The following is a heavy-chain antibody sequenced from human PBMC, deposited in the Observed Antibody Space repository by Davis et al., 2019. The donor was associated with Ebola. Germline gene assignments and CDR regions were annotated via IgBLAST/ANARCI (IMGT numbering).Heavy chain of an antibody. CDR1: GFTFSSYA. CDR3: AKDQDIVVVVEPTGGMDV. CDR2: ISGSGGST. D-gene: IGHD2-15*01. Sequence: GESLKISCAASGFTFSSYAMSWVRQAPGKGLEWVSAISGSGGSTYYADSVKGRFTISRDNSKNTLYLQMNSLRAEDTAVYYCAKDQDIVVVVEPTGGMDVWGQGTTATVSS. V-gene: IGHV3-23*01. J-gene: IGHJ6*02.